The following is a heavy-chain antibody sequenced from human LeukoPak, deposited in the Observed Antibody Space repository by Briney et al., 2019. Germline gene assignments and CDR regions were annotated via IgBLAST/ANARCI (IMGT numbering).Heavy chain of an antibody. CDR3: ARKLRLGGNWFDP. V-gene: IGHV1-69*15. Sequence: SVKVSCKTSGGTFTSYAITWVRQAPGEGLEWMGKIIPISGTTNYAQKFQGRVTFTADESTSTAYMELSSLRSEDTALYYCARKLRLGGNWFDPWGQGTLVTVSS. CDR2: IIPISGTT. J-gene: IGHJ5*02. CDR1: GGTFTSYA. D-gene: IGHD1-26*01.